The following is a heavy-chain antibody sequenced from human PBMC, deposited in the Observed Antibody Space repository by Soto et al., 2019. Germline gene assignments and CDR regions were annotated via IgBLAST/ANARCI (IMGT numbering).Heavy chain of an antibody. CDR3: ARGIVVVVAATDAFDI. CDR2: INPSGGST. D-gene: IGHD2-15*01. CDR1: GYTFTSYY. Sequence: QVQLVQSGAEVKKPGASVKVSCKASGYTFTSYYMHWVRQAPGQGLEWMGIINPSGGSTSYAQKFQGRVTMTRDTSTSTVYRELSSLRSEDTAVYYCARGIVVVVAATDAFDIWGQGTMVTVSS. J-gene: IGHJ3*02. V-gene: IGHV1-46*03.